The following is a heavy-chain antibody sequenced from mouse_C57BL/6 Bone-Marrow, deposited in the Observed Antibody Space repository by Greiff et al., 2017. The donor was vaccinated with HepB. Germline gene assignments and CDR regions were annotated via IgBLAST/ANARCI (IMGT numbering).Heavy chain of an antibody. D-gene: IGHD2-1*01. CDR3: AREGGNSYFDY. CDR1: GYTFTSYW. J-gene: IGHJ2*01. CDR2: IDPSDSYT. Sequence: QVQLQQPGAELVMPGASVKLSCKASGYTFTSYWMHWVKQRPGQGLEWIGEIDPSDSYTNYNQKFKGKSTLTVDKSSSTASMQLSSLTSEDSAVYYCAREGGNSYFDYWGQGTTLTVSS. V-gene: IGHV1-69*01.